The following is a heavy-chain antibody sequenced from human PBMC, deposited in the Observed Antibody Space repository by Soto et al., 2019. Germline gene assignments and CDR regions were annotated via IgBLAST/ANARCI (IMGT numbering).Heavy chain of an antibody. V-gene: IGHV3-9*01. CDR3: AKDISGGYYYGSGTFSWYFDL. CDR1: GFTFDDYA. CDR2: ISWNSGSI. D-gene: IGHD3-10*01. J-gene: IGHJ2*01. Sequence: DVQLVESGGGLVQPGRSLRLSCAASGFTFDDYAMHWVRQAPGKGLEWVSGISWNSGSIGYADSVKGRFTISRDNAKNSLYLQMNSLRAEDTALYYCAKDISGGYYYGSGTFSWYFDLWGRGTLVTVSS.